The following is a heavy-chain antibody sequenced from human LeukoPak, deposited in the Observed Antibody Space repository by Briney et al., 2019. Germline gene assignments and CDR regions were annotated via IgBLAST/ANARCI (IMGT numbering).Heavy chain of an antibody. J-gene: IGHJ4*02. Sequence: GRSLRLSCAASGFTFSSYAMHWVRQAPGKGLGWVAVISYDGSNKYYADSVKGRFTISRDNSKNTLYLQMNSLRAEDTAVYYCARELPHRAGPRGFDYWGQGTLVTVSS. CDR3: ARELPHRAGPRGFDY. D-gene: IGHD3-10*01. CDR1: GFTFSSYA. V-gene: IGHV3-30-3*01. CDR2: ISYDGSNK.